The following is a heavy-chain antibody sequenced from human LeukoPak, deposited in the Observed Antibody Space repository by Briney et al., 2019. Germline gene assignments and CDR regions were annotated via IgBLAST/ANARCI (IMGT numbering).Heavy chain of an antibody. CDR2: ISYDGSNK. Sequence: GGSLRLSCAASGFTFSSYGMHWVRQAPGKGLEWVAVISYDGSNKYYADSVKGRFTISRDNSKNTLYLQMNSLRAEDTGVYYCAKASSPQWLVQDYWGQGTLVTVSS. J-gene: IGHJ4*02. V-gene: IGHV3-30*18. D-gene: IGHD6-19*01. CDR3: AKASSPQWLVQDY. CDR1: GFTFSSYG.